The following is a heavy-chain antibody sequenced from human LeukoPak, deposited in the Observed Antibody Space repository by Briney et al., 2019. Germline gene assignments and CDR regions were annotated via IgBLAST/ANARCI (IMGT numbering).Heavy chain of an antibody. J-gene: IGHJ5*02. CDR3: ADHLPGDYIDP. CDR2: MNPDSGNT. D-gene: IGHD4-17*01. CDR1: GYTFTIYD. V-gene: IGHV1-8*01. Sequence: ASVKVSCKASGYTFTIYDINWVRQAAGQGLEWMGWMNPDSGNTDFAQKFQGRVTMTRNTSISTAYMELSSLTSEDTAVYYCADHLPGDYIDPRGQGTLVTVSS.